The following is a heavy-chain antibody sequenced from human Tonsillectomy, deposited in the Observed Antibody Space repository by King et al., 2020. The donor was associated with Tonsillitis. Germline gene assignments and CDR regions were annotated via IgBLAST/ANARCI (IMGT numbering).Heavy chain of an antibody. CDR3: ARRDGALDNYYYGMDV. V-gene: IGHV3-30-3*01. Sequence: VQLVESGGGVVQPGRSLRLSCAASGFTFSIYAMHWVRQAPGKGLVWVTSISFDGSNEYYADSVKGRFTISRDNSKNTLFLRMNSLRAEDTGVYYCARRDGALDNYYYGMDVWGQGTTVTVSS. D-gene: IGHD4-17*01. J-gene: IGHJ6*02. CDR2: ISFDGSNE. CDR1: GFTFSIYA.